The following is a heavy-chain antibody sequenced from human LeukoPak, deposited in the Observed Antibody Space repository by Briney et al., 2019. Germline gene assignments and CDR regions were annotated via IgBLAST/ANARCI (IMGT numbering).Heavy chain of an antibody. CDR2: ISSSRSYI. D-gene: IGHD2-21*01. CDR1: GFTFSSYS. J-gene: IGHJ3*02. Sequence: PGGSLRLSCAASGFTFSSYSMNWVRQAPGKGLEWVSSISSSRSYIYYADSVKGRFTISRDNAKNSLYLQMNSLRAEDTAVYYCARECGDCYSDAFDIWGQGTMVTVSS. V-gene: IGHV3-21*01. CDR3: ARECGDCYSDAFDI.